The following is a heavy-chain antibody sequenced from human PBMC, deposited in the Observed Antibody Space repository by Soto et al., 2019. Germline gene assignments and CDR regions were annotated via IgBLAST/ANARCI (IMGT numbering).Heavy chain of an antibody. CDR2: IWYDGSNK. V-gene: IGHV3-33*01. Sequence: PGGSLRLSCAASGFTFSSYGMHWVRQAPGKGLEWVAVIWYDGSNKYYADSVKGRFTISRDNSKNTLYLQMNSLRAEDTAVYYCARDRAAMVRDQPLSSWGQGTLVTVSS. CDR1: GFTFSSYG. J-gene: IGHJ4*02. CDR3: ARDRAAMVRDQPLSS. D-gene: IGHD3-10*01.